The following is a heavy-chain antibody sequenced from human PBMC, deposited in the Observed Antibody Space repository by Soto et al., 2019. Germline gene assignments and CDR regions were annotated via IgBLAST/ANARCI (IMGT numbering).Heavy chain of an antibody. J-gene: IGHJ6*03. V-gene: IGHV4-59*08. CDR1: GGSISSYY. CDR3: ARQPIVVVPAAKRSGWNYEGNYYYYYMDV. Sequence: QVQLQESGPGLVKPSETLSLTCTVSGGSISSYYWSWIRQPPGKGLEWIGYIYYSGSTNYNPSLKSRVTISVDTSKNQFSLKLSSVTAADTAVYYCARQPIVVVPAAKRSGWNYEGNYYYYYMDVWGKGTTVTVSS. CDR2: IYYSGST. D-gene: IGHD2-2*01.